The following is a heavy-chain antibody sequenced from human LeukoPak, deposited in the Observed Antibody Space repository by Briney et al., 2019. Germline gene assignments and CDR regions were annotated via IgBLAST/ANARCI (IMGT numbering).Heavy chain of an antibody. J-gene: IGHJ3*02. CDR2: IYYSGST. CDR1: GGSISSSSYY. V-gene: IGHV4-39*01. CDR3: AGRVRYDPKDAFDI. D-gene: IGHD3-3*01. Sequence: SETLSLTCTVSGGSISSSSYYWGWIRQPPGKGLEWIGSIYYSGSTYYNPSLKSRVTISVATSKNQFSLKLSSVTAADTAVYYCAGRVRYDPKDAFDIWGQGTMVTVSS.